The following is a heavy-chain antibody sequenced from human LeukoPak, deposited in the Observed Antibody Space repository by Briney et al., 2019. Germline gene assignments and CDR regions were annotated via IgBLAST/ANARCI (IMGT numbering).Heavy chain of an antibody. V-gene: IGHV1-69*01. D-gene: IGHD3-9*01. Sequence: GASVKVSCKASGGTFSSYAISWVRQAPGQGLEWMGGIIPIFGTVNYAQKFQGRVTITADESTSTAYMELSSLRSEDTAVYYCASWGKYYDILTGYYYYYMDVWGKGTTVTVSS. CDR1: GGTFSSYA. J-gene: IGHJ6*03. CDR2: IIPIFGTV. CDR3: ASWGKYYDILTGYYYYYMDV.